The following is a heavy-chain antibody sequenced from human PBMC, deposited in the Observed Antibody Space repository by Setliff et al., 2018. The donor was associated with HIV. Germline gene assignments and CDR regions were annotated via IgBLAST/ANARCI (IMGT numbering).Heavy chain of an antibody. D-gene: IGHD2-21*02. CDR3: ARGYGDPDY. CDR1: GYSYSNYE. J-gene: IGHJ4*02. CDR2: ITIDNANT. Sequence: ASVKVSCKASGYSYSNYEISWVRQAPGQGLEWMGWITIDNANTNYIPKLQGRVTMTADTSTSTAYMELRSLRLDDTAVYYCARGYGDPDYWGQGTLVTV. V-gene: IGHV1-18*01.